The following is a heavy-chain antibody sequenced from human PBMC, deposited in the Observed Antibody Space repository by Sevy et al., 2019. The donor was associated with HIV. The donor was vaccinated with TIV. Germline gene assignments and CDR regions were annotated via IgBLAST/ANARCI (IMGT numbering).Heavy chain of an antibody. V-gene: IGHV4-59*01. J-gene: IGHJ6*03. D-gene: IGHD6-13*01. CDR1: GGSISSYY. Sequence: SETLSLTCTVSGGSISSYYWSWIRQPPGKGLEWIGYIHYSGSTNYNPSLKSRVTISVDTSKNQFSLKLSSVTAADTAVYYCARLTYSSSWYKYYYYYYYMDVWGKGTTVTVSS. CDR3: ARLTYSSSWYKYYYYYYYMDV. CDR2: IHYSGST.